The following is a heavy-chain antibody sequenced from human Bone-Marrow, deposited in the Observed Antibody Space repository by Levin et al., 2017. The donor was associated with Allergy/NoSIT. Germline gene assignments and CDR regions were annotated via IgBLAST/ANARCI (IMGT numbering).Heavy chain of an antibody. V-gene: IGHV3-11*01. CDR1: GFSVTDYY. Sequence: MTGGSLRLSCEVSGFSVTDYYMSWLRQAPGKGLEWLSYISVSGQTIFYANSVKGRFTISRDKANNSVHLQMNSLRADDTGVYFCAREAKLRISSSGRFVNWGQGAQVTVS. J-gene: IGHJ4*02. CDR2: ISVSGQTI. CDR3: AREAKLRISSSGRFVN. D-gene: IGHD3-10*01.